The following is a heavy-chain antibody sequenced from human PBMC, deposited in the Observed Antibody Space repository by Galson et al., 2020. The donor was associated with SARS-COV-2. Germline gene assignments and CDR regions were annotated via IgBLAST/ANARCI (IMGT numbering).Heavy chain of an antibody. CDR2: ISYDGSNK. J-gene: IGHJ6*02. D-gene: IGHD5-12*01. Sequence: GGSLRLSCAASGFTFSSYAMHWVRQAPGKGLEWVAVISYDGSNKYYADSVKGRFTISRDNSKNTLYLQMNSLRAEDTAVYYCARDQGRGYSGYDWGPFPYYYGMDVWGQGTTVTVSS. V-gene: IGHV3-30*04. CDR3: ARDQGRGYSGYDWGPFPYYYGMDV. CDR1: GFTFSSYA.